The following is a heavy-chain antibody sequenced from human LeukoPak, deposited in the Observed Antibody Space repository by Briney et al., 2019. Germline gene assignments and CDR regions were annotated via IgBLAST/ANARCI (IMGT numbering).Heavy chain of an antibody. V-gene: IGHV3-66*01. CDR1: GFTLSNAW. J-gene: IGHJ4*02. D-gene: IGHD1-26*01. Sequence: PGGSLRLSCAASGFTLSNAWMNWVRQAPGKGLEWVAVIYSGGSTYYADSVKGRFTISRDNVKNTLYLLMTSLRPEDTAIYYCARDQGGTYYQGDSGFDSWGQGTLVTVSS. CDR2: IYSGGST. CDR3: ARDQGGTYYQGDSGFDS.